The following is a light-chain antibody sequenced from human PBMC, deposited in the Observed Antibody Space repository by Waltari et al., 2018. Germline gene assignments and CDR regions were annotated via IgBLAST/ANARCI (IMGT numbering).Light chain of an antibody. V-gene: IGLV1-44*01. Sequence: QSVLTQPPSASGTPGQRVTISCSGRSSNIGSNNVNWYQKVPGTAPKLLIYSTNQRPSGVPDRFSGSKSGTSASLAISGLQSEDEAEYYCAAWDDSLNGLFGGGTKLTVL. CDR2: STN. CDR3: AAWDDSLNGL. CDR1: SSNIGSNN. J-gene: IGLJ2*01.